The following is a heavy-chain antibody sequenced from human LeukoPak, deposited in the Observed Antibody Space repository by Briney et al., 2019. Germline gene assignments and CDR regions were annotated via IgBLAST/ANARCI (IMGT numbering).Heavy chain of an antibody. J-gene: IGHJ4*02. CDR1: GFTFTIYS. CDR2: ISSSSSYI. D-gene: IGHD4-17*01. V-gene: IGHV3-21*01. Sequence: PGGSLRLPCAASGFTFTIYSMNWVRQAPGKGLEWVSSISSSSSYIYYADSVKGRFTISRDNAKNSLYLQMNSLRAEDTAVYYCARDLYGDYVFDYWGQGTLVTVSS. CDR3: ARDLYGDYVFDY.